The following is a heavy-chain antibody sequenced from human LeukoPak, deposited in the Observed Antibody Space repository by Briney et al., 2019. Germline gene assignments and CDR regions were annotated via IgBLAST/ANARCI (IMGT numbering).Heavy chain of an antibody. CDR2: ISGSSTRT. J-gene: IGHJ4*02. D-gene: IGHD3-22*01. CDR3: AKQRDYYDSSGYHRGYYFDY. V-gene: IGHV3-23*01. CDR1: GFTFSSYA. Sequence: GGSLRLSCADSGFTFSSYAMSWVRQAPGKGLEWVSSISGSSTRTYYADSVKGRFTVSRDNPKNTLYLQMNSLRAEDTAVYYCAKQRDYYDSSGYHRGYYFDYWGQGTLVTVSS.